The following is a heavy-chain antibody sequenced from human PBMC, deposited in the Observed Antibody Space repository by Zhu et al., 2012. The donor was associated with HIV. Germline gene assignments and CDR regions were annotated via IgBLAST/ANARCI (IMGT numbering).Heavy chain of an antibody. CDR3: ARDLAVAGMWYLDL. Sequence: QVQLQESGPGLVKPSETLSLICSVSGGSISTYYWSWIRQPPGKGLEWIGYVYYSGSTNYNPSLKSRVTILVDTSKNQFSLKMSSVTAADTAVYYCARDLAVAGMWYLDLWGRGTLVTVSS. J-gene: IGHJ2*01. CDR2: VYYSGST. V-gene: IGHV4-59*01. D-gene: IGHD6-19*01. CDR1: GGSISTYY.